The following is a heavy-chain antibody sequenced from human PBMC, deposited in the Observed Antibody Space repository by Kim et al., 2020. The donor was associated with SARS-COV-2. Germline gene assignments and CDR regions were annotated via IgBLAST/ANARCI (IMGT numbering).Heavy chain of an antibody. CDR1: GYTFTSYA. J-gene: IGHJ5*02. CDR2: INAGNGNK. CDR3: ARDMWPDYGDYGLRGAYNWFDP. V-gene: IGHV1-3*01. D-gene: IGHD4-17*01. Sequence: ASVKVSCKASGYTFTSYAMHWVRQARGQRLEWMGWINAGNGNKKYSQKFQGRGTITRDTSASTAYMELSSLRSEDTAVYYCARDMWPDYGDYGLRGAYNWFDPWGQGTLVTVSS.